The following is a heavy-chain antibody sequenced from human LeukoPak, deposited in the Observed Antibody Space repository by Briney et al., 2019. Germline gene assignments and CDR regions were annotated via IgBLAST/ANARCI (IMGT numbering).Heavy chain of an antibody. V-gene: IGHV3-7*01. J-gene: IGHJ4*02. CDR3: ARDYYDSSGYLD. CDR1: GFTFSSHW. D-gene: IGHD3-22*01. Sequence: GGSLRLSCADSGFTFSSHWMSWVRQAPGRGLEWVANIKQDGSEKYYLDSVKGRFTISRDNAKNSVYLQMNSLRAEDTAVYYCARDYYDSSGYLDWGQGTLVTVSS. CDR2: IKQDGSEK.